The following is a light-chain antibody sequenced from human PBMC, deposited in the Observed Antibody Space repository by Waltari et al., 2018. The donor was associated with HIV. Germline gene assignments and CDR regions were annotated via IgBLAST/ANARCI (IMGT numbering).Light chain of an antibody. CDR2: EVN. J-gene: IGLJ2*01. CDR3: CSYAGSSNVV. V-gene: IGLV2-23*02. CDR1: STTLGSYNL. Sequence: QSALTQSASVSGSPGQSITLSCTGTSTTLGSYNLVSWYQQHPGKAPKVIIYEVNKRPSGVSNRFSGSTSGSTASLTISGLQAEDEADYYCCSYAGSSNVVFGGGTKLTVL.